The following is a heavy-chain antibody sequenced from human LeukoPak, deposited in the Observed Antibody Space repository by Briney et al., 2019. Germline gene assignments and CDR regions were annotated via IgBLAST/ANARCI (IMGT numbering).Heavy chain of an antibody. D-gene: IGHD7-27*01. V-gene: IGHV3-66*04. J-gene: IGHJ4*02. CDR1: GFTFSSYA. Sequence: PGGSLRLSCAASGFTFSSYAMSWVRQAPGKGLEWVSVIYSGGSTYYADSVKGRFTISRDNSKNTLYLQMNSQRAEDTAVYYCARHPGDYPSFDYWGQGTLVTVSS. CDR3: ARHPGDYPSFDY. CDR2: IYSGGST.